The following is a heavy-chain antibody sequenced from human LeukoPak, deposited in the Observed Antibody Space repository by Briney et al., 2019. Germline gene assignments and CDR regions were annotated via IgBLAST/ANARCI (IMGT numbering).Heavy chain of an antibody. V-gene: IGHV3-23*01. CDR1: GFTFSSFA. CDR2: ISGSGSST. Sequence: GGSLRLSCAASGFTFSSFAMSWVRQAPGMGLEWVSAISGSGSSTYYADSVKGRFTISRDNSKNTLYLQMNSLRAEDTALYYCVKGSRSSGGHYFDYWGQGTLVTVSS. D-gene: IGHD6-13*01. J-gene: IGHJ4*02. CDR3: VKGSRSSGGHYFDY.